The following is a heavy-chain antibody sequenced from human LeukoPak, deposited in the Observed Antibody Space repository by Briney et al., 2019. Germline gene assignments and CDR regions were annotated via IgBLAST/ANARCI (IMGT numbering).Heavy chain of an antibody. D-gene: IGHD5-24*01. CDR2: ISGSGVYT. CDR3: VKDDGWVQYAN. V-gene: IGHV3-23*01. CDR1: GFTFSSYG. J-gene: IGHJ4*02. Sequence: GGSLRLSCAASGFTFSSYGMSWVRQAPGKGLEWVSAISGSGVYTYYADSVKGRFTISRDNSKNTLYLQMNSLRAEDTAVYYCVKDDGWVQYANWGQGTLVTVSS.